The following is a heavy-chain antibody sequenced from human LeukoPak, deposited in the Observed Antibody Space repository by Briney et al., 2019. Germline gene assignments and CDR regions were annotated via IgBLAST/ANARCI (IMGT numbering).Heavy chain of an antibody. Sequence: GSLRLSCAASGFTFSSYAMHWVRQAPGKGLEWVAAISYDGSNKYYADSVKGRFTISRDNSKNTLYLQMNSLRAEDTAVYYCARDQWLQLAFDIWGQGTMVTVSS. V-gene: IGHV3-30-3*01. CDR1: GFTFSSYA. D-gene: IGHD5-24*01. J-gene: IGHJ3*02. CDR3: ARDQWLQLAFDI. CDR2: ISYDGSNK.